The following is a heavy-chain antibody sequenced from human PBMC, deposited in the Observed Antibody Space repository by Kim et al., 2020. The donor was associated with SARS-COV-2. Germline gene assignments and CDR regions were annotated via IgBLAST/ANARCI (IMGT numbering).Heavy chain of an antibody. CDR1: GFTFGDYA. CDR2: ISWNSADI. J-gene: IGHJ4*02. CDR3: AKDCGNLGAVAGTVFDY. V-gene: IGHV3-9*01. D-gene: IGHD6-19*01. Sequence: GGSLRLSCAASGFTFGDYAIHWVRQTPGKGLEWVSGISWNSADINYADSVKGRFTISRDNARNSLYLQMNSLRAEDTAFYYCAKDCGNLGAVAGTVFDYWGQGTLVTVSS.